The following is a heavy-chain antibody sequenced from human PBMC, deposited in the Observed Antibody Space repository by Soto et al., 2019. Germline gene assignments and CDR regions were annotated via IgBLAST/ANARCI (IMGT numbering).Heavy chain of an antibody. Sequence: QVQLVQSGAEVKKPGASVKVSCKASGYTFTSYGISWVRQAPGQGLEWMGWISAYNGNTNYAQKLQGRVTMTTDTSTSKAYMELRGLRSDDMAVYYCARGDGLRYFDWLLGGGVFDYWGQGTLVTVSS. CDR2: ISAYNGNT. CDR3: ARGDGLRYFDWLLGGGVFDY. V-gene: IGHV1-18*03. D-gene: IGHD3-9*01. J-gene: IGHJ4*02. CDR1: GYTFTSYG.